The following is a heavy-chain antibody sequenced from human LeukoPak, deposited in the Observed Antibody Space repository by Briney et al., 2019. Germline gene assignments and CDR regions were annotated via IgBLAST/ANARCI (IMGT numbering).Heavy chain of an antibody. V-gene: IGHV4-39*07. CDR3: AREGQSSSWYGVDY. D-gene: IGHD6-13*01. CDR1: GGSISSSSYY. Sequence: SETLSLTCTVSGGSISSSSYYWGWIRQPPGKGLEWIGSIYYSGSTYYNPSLKSRVTISVDTSKNQFSLKLSSVTAADTAVYYCAREGQSSSWYGVDYWGQGTLVTVSS. J-gene: IGHJ4*02. CDR2: IYYSGST.